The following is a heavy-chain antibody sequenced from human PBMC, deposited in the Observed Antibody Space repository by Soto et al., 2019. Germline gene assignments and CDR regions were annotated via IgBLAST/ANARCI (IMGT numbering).Heavy chain of an antibody. D-gene: IGHD6-19*01. CDR3: ARDPAPGGWYDY. J-gene: IGHJ4*02. CDR2: INSDGSSR. CDR1: GFTSSSYW. V-gene: IGHV3-74*03. Sequence: GGALRLSSAASGFTSSSYWMNSVRQAPGKGLVWVSRINSDGSSRTYADSVKGRFTISSDSAKNTLYLQMNNLRAEDTAVYYCARDPAPGGWYDYWGQGTLVTVSS.